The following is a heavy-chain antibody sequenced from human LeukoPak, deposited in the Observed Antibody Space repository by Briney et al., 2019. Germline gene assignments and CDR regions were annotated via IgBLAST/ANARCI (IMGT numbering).Heavy chain of an antibody. Sequence: PGGSLRLSCATSGVTFDDCGMSGVRHAPGKGVEWVAGINWNGGSTVYTDSVKGRFNISRDKAKNSLYVQMNSLRAEDTALYYCARRRVTFVRGVDITSYYFDYWGQGTLVTVSS. CDR1: GVTFDDCG. CDR3: ARRRVTFVRGVDITSYYFDY. D-gene: IGHD3-10*01. J-gene: IGHJ4*02. V-gene: IGHV3-20*04. CDR2: INWNGGST.